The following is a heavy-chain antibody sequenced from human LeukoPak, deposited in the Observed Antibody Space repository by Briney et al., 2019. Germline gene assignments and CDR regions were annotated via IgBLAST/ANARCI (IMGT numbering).Heavy chain of an antibody. V-gene: IGHV1-8*01. Sequence: ASVKVSCKASGYTFTSYDINWVRQATGQGLEWMGWMNPNSGNTGYAQKFQGRVTMTRNTSISTAYMELSSLRSEDTAVYYCARGDFWSGYWAYDAFDIWGQGTVVTVSS. CDR2: MNPNSGNT. D-gene: IGHD3-3*01. CDR3: ARGDFWSGYWAYDAFDI. CDR1: GYTFTSYD. J-gene: IGHJ3*02.